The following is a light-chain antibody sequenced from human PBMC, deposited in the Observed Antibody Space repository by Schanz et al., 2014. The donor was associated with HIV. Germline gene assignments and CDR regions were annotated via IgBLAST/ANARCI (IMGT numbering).Light chain of an antibody. V-gene: IGKV1-5*01. Sequence: DIQMTQSPSTLSASVGDRVTLTCRASQDIRARLAWYQQKPGKAPKLLISAASSLQSGVPSRFSGSGDGTDFTLTISSLQPDDFATYYCQQYNSYLYTFGQGTKLEIK. CDR2: AAS. J-gene: IGKJ2*01. CDR3: QQYNSYLYT. CDR1: QDIRAR.